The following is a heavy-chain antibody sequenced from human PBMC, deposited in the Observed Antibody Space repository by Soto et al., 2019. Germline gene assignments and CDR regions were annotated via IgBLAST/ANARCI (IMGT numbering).Heavy chain of an antibody. CDR1: GYTFTSYA. D-gene: IGHD3-10*01. V-gene: IGHV1-3*01. Sequence: ASVKVSCKASGYTFTSYAMHWVRQAPGQRLEWMGWINAGNGNTKYSQKFQGRVTITRDTSASTAYMELSSLRSEDTAVYYCARGLEKDVTMVRGVFPFDYWGQGTLVTVSS. CDR3: ARGLEKDVTMVRGVFPFDY. J-gene: IGHJ4*02. CDR2: INAGNGNT.